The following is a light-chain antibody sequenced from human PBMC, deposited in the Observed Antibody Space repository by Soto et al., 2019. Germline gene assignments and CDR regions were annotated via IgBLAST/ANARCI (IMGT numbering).Light chain of an antibody. Sequence: DIQMTQSPSSLSASVGDRVTITCLASHDIGNYLNWYQQKPGKAPKLLIYYASNLETGVSSRFSGSGSGTDFTFTISSLQPEDIATDFCQRYENLPLFIFGPGTKVDIK. CDR3: QRYENLPLFI. V-gene: IGKV1-33*01. J-gene: IGKJ3*01. CDR2: YAS. CDR1: HDIGNY.